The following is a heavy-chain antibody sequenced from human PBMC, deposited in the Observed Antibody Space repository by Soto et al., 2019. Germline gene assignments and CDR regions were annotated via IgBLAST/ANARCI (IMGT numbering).Heavy chain of an antibody. CDR1: GFTVSSNY. V-gene: IGHV3-53*01. CDR2: IYSGGST. D-gene: IGHD3-22*01. J-gene: IGHJ1*01. CDR3: ARDRVESGYPEYFQH. Sequence: PGGSLRLSCAASGFTVSSNYMSWVRQAPGKGLEWVSVIYSGGSTHYADSVKGRFTISRDNSKNTLYLQMNSLRAEDTAVYYCARDRVESGYPEYFQHWGQGTL.